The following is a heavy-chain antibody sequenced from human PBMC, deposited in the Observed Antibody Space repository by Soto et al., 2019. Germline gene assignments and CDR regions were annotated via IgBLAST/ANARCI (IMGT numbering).Heavy chain of an antibody. Sequence: QVQQQPWGAGLLKPSETLSLTCAVYAGSFSHYYWNWIRQSPGKGLEWIGKIKHSGSSNYNPSLRSRVSISVDMSKDQFSRRLPSVTAADTAVYYCARGGSRDWQVALDIWGQGTMVTVSS. V-gene: IGHV4-34*01. J-gene: IGHJ3*02. CDR3: ARGGSRDWQVALDI. CDR2: IKHSGSS. D-gene: IGHD6-19*01. CDR1: AGSFSHYY.